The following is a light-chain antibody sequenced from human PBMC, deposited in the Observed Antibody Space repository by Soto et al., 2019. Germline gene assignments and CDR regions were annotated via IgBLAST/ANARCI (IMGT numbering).Light chain of an antibody. CDR2: EVT. CDR3: SSYASSNVVV. V-gene: IGLV2-8*01. Sequence: QSALTQPPSASGSPGQSVTISCTGTSSDVGGYNYVSWYQQHPGKVPKLMIYEVTKRPSGVPDRFSGSRSGNTASLTVSGLQADDEADYYCSSYASSNVVVFGGGTKVTVL. CDR1: SSDVGGYNY. J-gene: IGLJ2*01.